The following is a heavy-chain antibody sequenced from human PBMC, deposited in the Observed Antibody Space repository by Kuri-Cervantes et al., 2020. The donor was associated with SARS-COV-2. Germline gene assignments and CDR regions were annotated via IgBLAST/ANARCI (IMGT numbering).Heavy chain of an antibody. J-gene: IGHJ4*02. D-gene: IGHD3-3*01. Sequence: GESLKISCAASGFTFSSYSMNWVRQAPGKGLVWVSRINSDGSSTSYADSVKGRFTISRDNAKNTLYPQMNSLRAEDTAVYYCARGFPNYPYDFWSGYYSGPNFDYWGQGTLVTVSS. V-gene: IGHV3-74*01. CDR1: GFTFSSYS. CDR2: INSDGSST. CDR3: ARGFPNYPYDFWSGYYSGPNFDY.